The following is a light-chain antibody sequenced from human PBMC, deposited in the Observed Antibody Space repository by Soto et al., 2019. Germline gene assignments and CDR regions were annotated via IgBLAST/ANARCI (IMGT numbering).Light chain of an antibody. CDR1: SSHLSGYTY. J-gene: IGLJ1*01. CDR3: CSFAGPQSCED. CDR2: AVS. V-gene: IGLV2-11*01. Sequence: QSALTQPRSVSGSPGQSVTISCTGTSSHLSGYTYVSWYQQHPGKAPKVIIYAVSERPSGVPDRFSGSKSGNKASLTISGLQPEDEADYYCCSFAGPQSCEDFGEGTKVTVL.